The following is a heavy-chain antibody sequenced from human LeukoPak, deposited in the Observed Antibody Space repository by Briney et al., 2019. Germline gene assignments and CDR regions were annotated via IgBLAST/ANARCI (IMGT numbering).Heavy chain of an antibody. CDR3: ARSQTSYYDSSGYSLGY. CDR1: GGSISSSSYY. CDR2: IYYSGST. Sequence: SETLSLTCTVSGGSISSSSYYWGWIRQPPGKGLEWIGSIYYSGSTYYNPSLKSRVTISVDTSKNQFSLKLSSVTAADTAVYYCARSQTSYYDSSGYSLGYWGQGTLVTVSS. J-gene: IGHJ4*02. V-gene: IGHV4-39*07. D-gene: IGHD3-22*01.